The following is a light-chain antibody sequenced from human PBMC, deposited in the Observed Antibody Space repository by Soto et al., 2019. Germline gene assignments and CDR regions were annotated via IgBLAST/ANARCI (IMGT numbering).Light chain of an antibody. CDR2: DAS. J-gene: IGKJ3*01. CDR3: QQYDKLSRT. V-gene: IGKV1-33*01. CDR1: QDISNH. Sequence: DIQMTQSPSSLSASVGDRVTITCQASQDISNHLNWYQQKPGKAPKLLIYDASNLETGVTSRFSGSGSGTDFTFTISILQPEDIATCYCQQYDKLSRTFGRGPKVDIK.